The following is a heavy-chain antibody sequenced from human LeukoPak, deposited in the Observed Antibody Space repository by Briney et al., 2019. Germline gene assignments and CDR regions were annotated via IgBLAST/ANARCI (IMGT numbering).Heavy chain of an antibody. J-gene: IGHJ6*02. CDR3: ARSNNWAYGMDV. V-gene: IGHV4-59*01. Sequence: SETLSLTCTVSGGSISSYYWNWIRQPPGKGLGWIGYTYYSGSTNYNPSLKSRVTISVDTSKNQFSLKLSSVTAADTAVYYCARSNNWAYGMDVWGQGTTVTVSS. CDR2: TYYSGST. CDR1: GGSISSYY. D-gene: IGHD1-1*01.